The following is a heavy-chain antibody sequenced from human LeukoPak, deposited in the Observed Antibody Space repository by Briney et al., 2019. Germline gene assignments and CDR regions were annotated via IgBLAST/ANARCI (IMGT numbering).Heavy chain of an antibody. CDR1: GFTFSNHA. V-gene: IGHV3-23*01. CDR2: ITGNGVGT. D-gene: IGHD2-8*02. Sequence: GGSLRLSCEASGFTFSNHAMSWVSQAPGKGLEWVSSITGNGVGTHYADSVKGRFTISRDNSKNILYLQMNSLGVEDTAVYYCAQTPRPGDNYWGFFFDYWGQGSLVTVSS. J-gene: IGHJ4*02. CDR3: AQTPRPGDNYWGFFFDY.